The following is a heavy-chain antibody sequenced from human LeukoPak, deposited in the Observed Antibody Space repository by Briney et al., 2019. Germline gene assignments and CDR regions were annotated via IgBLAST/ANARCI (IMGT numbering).Heavy chain of an antibody. V-gene: IGHV3-23*01. CDR1: GFTFNNYV. J-gene: IGHJ4*02. Sequence: PGGSLRLSCVGSGFTFNNYVMSWVRQAPGKGLEWVLSIRDSGGDTYSADSVKGRFTISRDNSKNTLYLQMNSLRAEDTAVYYCAKGKYSSGGVPDYWGQGTLVTVSS. D-gene: IGHD6-19*01. CDR3: AKGKYSSGGVPDY. CDR2: IRDSGGDT.